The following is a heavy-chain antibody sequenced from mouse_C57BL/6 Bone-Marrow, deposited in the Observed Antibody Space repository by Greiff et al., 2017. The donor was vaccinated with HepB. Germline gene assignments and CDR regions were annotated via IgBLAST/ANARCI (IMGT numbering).Heavy chain of an antibody. D-gene: IGHD4-1*01. V-gene: IGHV1-5*01. CDR2: IYPGNSDT. J-gene: IGHJ2*01. Sequence: VHVKQSGTVLARPGASVKMSCKTSGYTFTSYWMHWVKQRPGQGLEWIGAIYPGNSDTSYNQKFKGKAKLTAVTSASTAYMELSSLTNEDSAVYYGTRSANWGFDYWGQGTTLTVSS. CDR1: GYTFTSYW. CDR3: TRSANWGFDY.